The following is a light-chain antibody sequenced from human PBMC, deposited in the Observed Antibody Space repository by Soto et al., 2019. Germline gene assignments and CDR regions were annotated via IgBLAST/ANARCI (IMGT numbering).Light chain of an antibody. CDR1: SSNIGAGYD. Sequence: SALTQPPSVSGAPGQRVTISCTGSSSNIGAGYDVHWYQQLPGTAPKLLIYGNSNRPSGVPDRFSGSKSGTSASLAITGLRAEDEADYYCQSYDSSLSGWVFGGGTKLTVL. V-gene: IGLV1-40*01. CDR3: QSYDSSLSGWV. CDR2: GNS. J-gene: IGLJ3*02.